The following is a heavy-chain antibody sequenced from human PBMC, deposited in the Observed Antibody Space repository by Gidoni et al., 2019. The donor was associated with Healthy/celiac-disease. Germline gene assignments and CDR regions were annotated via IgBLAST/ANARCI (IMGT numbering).Heavy chain of an antibody. V-gene: IGHV4-39*01. D-gene: IGHD6-6*01. CDR3: ARAARHRLRGVFDY. J-gene: IGHJ4*02. Sequence: QLQLQESGPGLVKPSETLSLTCTVSGGSISSSSYYWGWIRQPPGKGLEWIGSIYYSGSTYYNPSLKSRVTISVDTSKNQFSLKLSSVTAADTAVYYCARAARHRLRGVFDYWGQGTLVTVSS. CDR2: IYYSGST. CDR1: GGSISSSSYY.